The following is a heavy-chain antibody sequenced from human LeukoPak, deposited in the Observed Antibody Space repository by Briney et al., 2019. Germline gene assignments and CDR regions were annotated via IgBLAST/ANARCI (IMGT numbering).Heavy chain of an antibody. Sequence: SETLSLTCTVSGGSISSSSYYWGWIRQPPGKGLEWIGSIYYSGSTYYNPSLKSRVTISVDTSKNQFSLKLSSVTAADTAVYYCARAGGITMVRGHDYYYYYMDVWGKGTTVTISS. J-gene: IGHJ6*03. CDR2: IYYSGST. CDR3: ARAGGITMVRGHDYYYYYMDV. V-gene: IGHV4-39*07. D-gene: IGHD3-10*01. CDR1: GGSISSSSYY.